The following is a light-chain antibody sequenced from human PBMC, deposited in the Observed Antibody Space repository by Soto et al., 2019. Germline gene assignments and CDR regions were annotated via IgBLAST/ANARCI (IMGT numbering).Light chain of an antibody. V-gene: IGLV1-51*01. CDR1: SSTIGSNY. J-gene: IGLJ1*01. Sequence: VLTQPPSVSAAAGQTATISCSGSSSTIGSNYVSWFQQLPGTAPKLLIYDNDRRPSGIPDRFSGSKSGTSATLDITGLQTGDEADYFCGTWDSSRKGPYVFGSGTKVTVL. CDR2: DND. CDR3: GTWDSSRKGPYV.